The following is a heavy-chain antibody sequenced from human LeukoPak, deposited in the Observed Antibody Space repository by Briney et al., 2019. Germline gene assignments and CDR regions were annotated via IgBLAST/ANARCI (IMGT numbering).Heavy chain of an antibody. Sequence: PSETLSLTCTVSNGSISSDTYFWSWIRQPAGKGLEWIGRIYTSGTTHYNPSLKSRVTMSVDTSKNQFSLNLSSVTAADTAVYYCARFSSIAAAFDYWGLGTLVTVSS. CDR2: IYTSGTT. V-gene: IGHV4-61*02. J-gene: IGHJ4*02. CDR3: ARFSSIAAAFDY. D-gene: IGHD6-13*01. CDR1: NGSISSDTYF.